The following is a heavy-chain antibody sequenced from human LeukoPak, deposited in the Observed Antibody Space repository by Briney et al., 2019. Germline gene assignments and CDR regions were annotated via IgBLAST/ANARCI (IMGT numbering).Heavy chain of an antibody. CDR2: ISGRGGST. J-gene: IGHJ5*02. D-gene: IGHD6-19*01. CDR3: AKVADGQWLVRGWFDP. CDR1: GFTVTNYG. Sequence: GGSLRLSCAASGFTVTNYGMVWVRQAPGKGLEWVSGISGRGGSTYYADSVQGRFTISRDNSKNTLYLQMNSLRVEDTAVYYCAKVADGQWLVRGWFDPWGQGTLVTVSS. V-gene: IGHV3-23*01.